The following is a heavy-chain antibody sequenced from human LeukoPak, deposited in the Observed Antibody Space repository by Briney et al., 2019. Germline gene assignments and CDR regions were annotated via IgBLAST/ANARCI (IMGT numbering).Heavy chain of an antibody. D-gene: IGHD1-20*01. CDR2: ISAYNGNT. CDR1: GGTFSSYA. V-gene: IGHV1-18*01. J-gene: IGHJ4*02. Sequence: ASVKVSCKASGGTFSSYAISWVRQAPGQGLEWMGWISAYNGNTNYAQKLQGRDTMTTDTSTSTAYMELRSLRSDDTAVYYCARGGFDSWKFPYYFDYWGQGTLVTVSS. CDR3: ARGGFDSWKFPYYFDY.